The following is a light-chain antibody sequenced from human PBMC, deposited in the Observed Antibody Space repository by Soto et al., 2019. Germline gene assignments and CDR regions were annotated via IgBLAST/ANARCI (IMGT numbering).Light chain of an antibody. J-gene: IGLJ2*01. CDR2: ENN. CDR1: SSNIGKHY. Sequence: QSVLTQPPSVSAAPGQTVTISCSGSSSNIGKHYVSWYQHLPGTAPKLLIYENNERPSGIPDRFSGSKSGTSATLGITGLQTGDEADYYCATWDISLSGVLFGGGTQLTVL. CDR3: ATWDISLSGVL. V-gene: IGLV1-51*02.